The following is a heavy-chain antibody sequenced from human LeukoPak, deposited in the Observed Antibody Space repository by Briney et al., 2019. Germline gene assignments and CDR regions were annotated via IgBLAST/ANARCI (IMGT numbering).Heavy chain of an antibody. CDR1: AYSISDGWL. V-gene: IGHV4-38-2*02. J-gene: IGHJ5*02. D-gene: IGHD1-26*01. Sequence: SGTLSLTCTVPAYSISDGWLGGMIRQPPGKGLEWIGIIYRSGTTYYNPSLKSRVTMSVDTSNNQFSLKLTSVTAADTAMYYCSRLSHVAGAPKVSWFDPWGQGTLVTVSS. CDR3: SRLSHVAGAPKVSWFDP. CDR2: IYRSGTT.